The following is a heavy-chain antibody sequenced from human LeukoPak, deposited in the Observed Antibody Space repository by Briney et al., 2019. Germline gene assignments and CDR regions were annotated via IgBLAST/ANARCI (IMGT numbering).Heavy chain of an antibody. CDR2: INHSGST. V-gene: IGHV4-34*01. D-gene: IGHD3-9*01. Sequence: SETLSLTCAVYGGSFSGYYWSWIRQPPGKGLEWIGEINHSGSTNYNPSLKSRVTISVDTSKNQVSLQLSSVTAADTAVYYCSRGGTYDILTGYLPDDYWGQGSLGTVSS. CDR1: GGSFSGYY. J-gene: IGHJ4*02. CDR3: SRGGTYDILTGYLPDDY.